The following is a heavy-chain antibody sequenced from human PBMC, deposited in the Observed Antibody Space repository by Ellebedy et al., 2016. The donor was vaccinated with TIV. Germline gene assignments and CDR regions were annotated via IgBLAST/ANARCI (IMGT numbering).Heavy chain of an antibody. V-gene: IGHV5-10-1*04. CDR2: IDPSDSYT. J-gene: IGHJ3*02. CDR1: GYSFTSYW. CDR3: ARRYDSSLHAFDI. Sequence: GESLKISXKGSGYSFTSYWIGWVRQMPGKGLEWMGRIDPSDSYTNYSPSFQGQVTISADKSISTAYLQWSSLKASDTAMYYCARRYDSSLHAFDIWGQGTMVTVSS. D-gene: IGHD3-22*01.